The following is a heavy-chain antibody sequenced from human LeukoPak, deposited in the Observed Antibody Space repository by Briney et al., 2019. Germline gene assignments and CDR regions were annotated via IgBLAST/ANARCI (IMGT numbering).Heavy chain of an antibody. Sequence: GGSLRLSCVVSGFSLSNYAMNWVRQAPGKGPEWVSYISSANSHIYYADSVKGRFIISSDNAKNSLYLQMNSLRAEDTAGYYCARDLMRFLEWVNWGQGTLVTVSS. CDR3: ARDLMRFLEWVN. CDR2: ISSANSHI. D-gene: IGHD3-3*01. V-gene: IGHV3-21*01. J-gene: IGHJ4*02. CDR1: GFSLSNYA.